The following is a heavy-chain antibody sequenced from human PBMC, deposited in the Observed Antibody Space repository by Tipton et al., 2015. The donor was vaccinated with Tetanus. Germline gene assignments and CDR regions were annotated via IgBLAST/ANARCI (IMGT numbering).Heavy chain of an antibody. CDR2: ISGSGGST. CDR3: AKSHGYCSGGSCYYYYGMDV. J-gene: IGHJ6*02. CDR1: GFTFGSYA. Sequence: QLVQSGGGVVQPGRSLRLSCAASGFTFGSYAMSWVRQAPGKGLGWVSAISGSGGSTYYADSVKGRFTISRDNSKNTLYLQMNSLRAEDTAVYYCAKSHGYCSGGSCYYYYGMDVWGQGTTVTVSS. V-gene: IGHV3-23*04. D-gene: IGHD2-15*01.